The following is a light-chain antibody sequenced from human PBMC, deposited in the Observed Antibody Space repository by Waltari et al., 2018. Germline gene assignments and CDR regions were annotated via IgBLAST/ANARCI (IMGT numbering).Light chain of an antibody. Sequence: EIVLTQSPGTLSLSPGERATLSCRASQSVGRYLAWYQQKPGQAPRLLNYDASTRATGIPDRFSGSGSGTDFSRTIGILESEDFAVYYCQKYVNLPATFGQGTKVEIK. CDR1: QSVGRY. CDR2: DAS. CDR3: QKYVNLPAT. V-gene: IGKV3-20*01. J-gene: IGKJ1*01.